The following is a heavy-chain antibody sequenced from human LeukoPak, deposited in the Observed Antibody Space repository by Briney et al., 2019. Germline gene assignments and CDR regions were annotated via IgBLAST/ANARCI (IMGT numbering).Heavy chain of an antibody. CDR1: GGSISSYY. CDR2: IYASGST. J-gene: IGHJ3*02. D-gene: IGHD2-21*02. V-gene: IGHV4-4*07. Sequence: SETLSLTCTVSGGSISSYYWSWIRQPAGKGLEWIGRIYASGSTNYNPSLNSRVSMSVDTSKNQFSLKLTSVTAADAAVYYCARDTLMPTPNCRGGCFSDAFDIWGQGTMVTVSP. CDR3: ARDTLMPTPNCRGGCFSDAFDI.